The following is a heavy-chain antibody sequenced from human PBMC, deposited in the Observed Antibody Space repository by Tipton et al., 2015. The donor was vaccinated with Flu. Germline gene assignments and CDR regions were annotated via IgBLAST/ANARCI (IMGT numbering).Heavy chain of an antibody. J-gene: IGHJ4*02. CDR1: VGSFSGYY. CDR2: INDSGST. Sequence: LRLSCAVYVGSFSGYYWSWIRQPPGKGLEWIGEINDSGSTHYNPSLKSRVTISVDTSKNQFSLKLSSVTAADTAVYYCARRRDGYNCFDYWGQGTRVTVSS. CDR3: ARRRDGYNCFDY. D-gene: IGHD5-24*01. V-gene: IGHV4-34*01.